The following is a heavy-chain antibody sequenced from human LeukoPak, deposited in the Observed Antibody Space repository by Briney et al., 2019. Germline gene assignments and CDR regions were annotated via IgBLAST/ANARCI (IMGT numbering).Heavy chain of an antibody. CDR1: GFTFSNYW. V-gene: IGHV3-7*01. J-gene: IGHJ3*02. D-gene: IGHD2-21*01. CDR3: ARDLDTYVLLIAYDTFDS. CDR2: IKPNGIEK. Sequence: GGSLRLSCEGSGFTFSNYWMTWVRQAPGTGLEWVANIKPNGIEKHYADSVEGRFTISRDNAKNSLYLQMNSLRAEDTAVYYCARDLDTYVLLIAYDTFDSWGQGTMVTVSS.